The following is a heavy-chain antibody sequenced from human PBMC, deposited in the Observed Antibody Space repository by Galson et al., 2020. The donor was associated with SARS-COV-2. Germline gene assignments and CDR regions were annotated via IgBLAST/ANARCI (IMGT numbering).Heavy chain of an antibody. V-gene: IGHV4-59*01. CDR1: GVSISSYY. CDR2: INYSGHT. Sequence: SETLSLTCTVSGVSISSYYWSWIRQPPGKGLEWIGSINYSGHTNYNPSLKSRVTISVDTSKNQFSLKLSSVTAADTAVYYCARESYDSSGDYLSYFDYWGQGPLVTVSS. D-gene: IGHD3-22*01. J-gene: IGHJ4*02. CDR3: ARESYDSSGDYLSYFDY.